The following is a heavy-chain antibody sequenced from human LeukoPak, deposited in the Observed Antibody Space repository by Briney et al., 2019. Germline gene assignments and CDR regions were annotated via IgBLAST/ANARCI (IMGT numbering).Heavy chain of an antibody. Sequence: GSSVKVSCKASGGTFSSYAISWVRQAPGQGLEWMGRIIPIFGTANYAQKFQGRVTITTDESTSTAYMELSSLRSEDTAVYYCARDGRGYSYGEFDFDYWGQGTLVTVSS. J-gene: IGHJ4*02. D-gene: IGHD5-18*01. CDR2: IIPIFGTA. CDR3: ARDGRGYSYGEFDFDY. CDR1: GGTFSSYA. V-gene: IGHV1-69*05.